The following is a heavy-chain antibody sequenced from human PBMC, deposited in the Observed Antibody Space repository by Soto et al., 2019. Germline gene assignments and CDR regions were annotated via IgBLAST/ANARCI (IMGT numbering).Heavy chain of an antibody. J-gene: IGHJ5*02. CDR2: IHTAKGNT. Sequence: ASVKVSCKASGYTFTNNVIHWLRQAPGQTLEWMGWIHTAKGNTKYSQKFEARVTLTRDTAASTAYMELNSLRSDDTAVYYCARGVGLGELSRFDPWGQGTLVTVSS. D-gene: IGHD3-16*02. CDR3: ARGVGLGELSRFDP. V-gene: IGHV1-3*04. CDR1: GYTFTNNV.